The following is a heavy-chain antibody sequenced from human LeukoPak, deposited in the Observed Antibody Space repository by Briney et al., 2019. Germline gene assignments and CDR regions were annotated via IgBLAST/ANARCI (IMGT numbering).Heavy chain of an antibody. CDR3: ARGSRSGYSFMSY. CDR2: ISYDGSNK. V-gene: IGHV3-30*01. CDR1: GFTFSSYA. D-gene: IGHD3-3*01. Sequence: PGGSLRLSCAASGFTFSSYAMHWVRQAPGKGLEWVAVISYDGSNKYYADSVKGRFTISRDNSKNTLYLQMNSLRAEGTAVYYCARGSRSGYSFMSYWGQGTLVTVSS. J-gene: IGHJ4*02.